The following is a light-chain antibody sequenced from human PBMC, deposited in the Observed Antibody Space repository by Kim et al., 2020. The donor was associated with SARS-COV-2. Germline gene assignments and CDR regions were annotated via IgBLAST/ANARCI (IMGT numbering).Light chain of an antibody. V-gene: IGLV3-1*01. J-gene: IGLJ1*01. Sequence: SYELTQPPSVSVSPGQTARITCSGDKLGDKYTYWYQQRPGQSPVLVMSEDTKRPSGIPERFSGSNSGNTATLTISETQAVDEAAYYCQAWDSKTVVFGTGTKFTFL. CDR1: KLGDKY. CDR3: QAWDSKTVV. CDR2: EDT.